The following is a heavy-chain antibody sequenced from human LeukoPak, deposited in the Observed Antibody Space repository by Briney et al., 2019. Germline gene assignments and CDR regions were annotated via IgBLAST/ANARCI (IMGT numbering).Heavy chain of an antibody. CDR2: IRSYNGNT. Sequence: GESLKISCKASGYTFTTYGISWVRQAPGQGLEWMGWIRSYNGNTNYAQNVQGRLTMTTDTSRSTAYMELTRLTSDDTAVYYCARLHPYASGMEDGFDIWGQGTTVTVSS. CDR1: GYTFTTYG. D-gene: IGHD3-10*01. J-gene: IGHJ3*02. V-gene: IGHV1-18*01. CDR3: ARLHPYASGMEDGFDI.